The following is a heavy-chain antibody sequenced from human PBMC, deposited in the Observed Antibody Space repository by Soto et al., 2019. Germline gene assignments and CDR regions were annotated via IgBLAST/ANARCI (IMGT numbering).Heavy chain of an antibody. J-gene: IGHJ6*02. Sequence: GGSLRLSCAASGFTFSSYAMSWVRQAPGKGLEWVSSIGAGGGGAYYADSVKDRFTISRDNSKNTLYLQMNSLRAEDTAVYYCAKVIVVVPAAIKRGLYYYYGMDVWGQGTTVTVSS. D-gene: IGHD2-2*01. V-gene: IGHV3-23*01. CDR3: AKVIVVVPAAIKRGLYYYYGMDV. CDR1: GFTFSSYA. CDR2: IGAGGGGA.